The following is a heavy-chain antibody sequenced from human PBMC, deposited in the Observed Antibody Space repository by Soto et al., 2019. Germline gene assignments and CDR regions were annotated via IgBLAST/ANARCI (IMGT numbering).Heavy chain of an antibody. D-gene: IGHD5-18*01. Sequence: QVQLVESGGGVVQPGRSLRLSCAASGFTFSSYGMHWVRQAPGKGLEWVAVIWYDGSNKYYADSVKGRFTISRDNSKNTLYLHMNSLRAEDTAVYYCARDLDGYSYGFYYYGMDVWGQGTTVTVSS. J-gene: IGHJ6*02. CDR3: ARDLDGYSYGFYYYGMDV. CDR1: GFTFSSYG. CDR2: IWYDGSNK. V-gene: IGHV3-33*01.